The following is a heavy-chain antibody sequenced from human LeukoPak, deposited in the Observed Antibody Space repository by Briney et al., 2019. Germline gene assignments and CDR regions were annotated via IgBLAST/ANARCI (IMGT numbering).Heavy chain of an antibody. J-gene: IGHJ4*02. V-gene: IGHV1-24*01. Sequence: ASVKVSCKVSGYTLTELSMHWVRQAPGKGLEWMGGFDPEDGETIYAQKFQGRVTMTEDTYTDTAYMELSSLRSEDTAVYYCATASSSGWYWDYWGQGTLVTVSS. CDR3: ATASSSGWYWDY. CDR1: GYTLTELS. CDR2: FDPEDGET. D-gene: IGHD6-19*01.